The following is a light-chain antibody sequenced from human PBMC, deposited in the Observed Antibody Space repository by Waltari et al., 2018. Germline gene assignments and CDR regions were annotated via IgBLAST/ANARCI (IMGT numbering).Light chain of an antibody. V-gene: IGKV4-1*01. CDR2: CAS. CDR3: QQYYTPPFT. Sequence: DIVMTQSPDSLAVSLGERATLNCKSSQSVLYASVNKNHLAWYQQKPGQPPKLLIFCASTRESGVPDRFSGSGSGADFTLTISSLQAEDVAVYYCQQYYTPPFTFGPGTKVEIK. J-gene: IGKJ3*01. CDR1: QSVLYASVNKNH.